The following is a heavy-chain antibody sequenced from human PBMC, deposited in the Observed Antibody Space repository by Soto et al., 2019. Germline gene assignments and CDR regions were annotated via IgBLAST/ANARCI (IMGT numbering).Heavy chain of an antibody. CDR1: GFTFSSYS. CDR2: ISSSSSTI. Sequence: GGSLRLSCAASGFTFSSYSMNWVRQAPGKGLEWVSYISSSSSTIYYADSVKGRFTISRDNAKNSLYLQMNSLRAEDTAVYYCARDPWAPYCSSTSCYAADAHWVGLAFDYWGQGTLVTVSS. J-gene: IGHJ4*02. V-gene: IGHV3-48*01. D-gene: IGHD2-2*01. CDR3: ARDPWAPYCSSTSCYAADAHWVGLAFDY.